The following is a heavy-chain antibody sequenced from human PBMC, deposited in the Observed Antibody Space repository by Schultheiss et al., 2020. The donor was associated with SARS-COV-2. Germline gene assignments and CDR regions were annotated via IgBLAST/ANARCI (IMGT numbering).Heavy chain of an antibody. CDR1: GGTFSSYA. CDR2: IIPIFGTA. V-gene: IGHV1-69*13. CDR3: ARDLLGHSSSRADFDY. Sequence: SVKVSCKASGGTFSSYAISWVRQAPGQGLEWMGGIIPIFGTANYAQKFQGRVTITADESTSTAYMELSSLRSEDTAVYYCARDLLGHSSSRADFDYWGQGTLVTVSS. D-gene: IGHD6-13*01. J-gene: IGHJ4*02.